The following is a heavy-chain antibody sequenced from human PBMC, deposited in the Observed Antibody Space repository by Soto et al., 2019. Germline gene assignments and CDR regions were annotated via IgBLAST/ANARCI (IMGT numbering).Heavy chain of an antibody. Sequence: QLQLQESGPGLVKPSETLSLTCSLSGGAIRDARFYWGWIRQTPGKGLEWIGSIFYSGTTFFNPALQSRVTISVDTSENQVSLKLSSVTAADTALYFCARQKWEQPKWFDHWGQGTLVTVSS. V-gene: IGHV4-39*01. CDR3: ARQKWEQPKWFDH. CDR1: GGAIRDARFY. D-gene: IGHD1-26*01. CDR2: IFYSGTT. J-gene: IGHJ5*02.